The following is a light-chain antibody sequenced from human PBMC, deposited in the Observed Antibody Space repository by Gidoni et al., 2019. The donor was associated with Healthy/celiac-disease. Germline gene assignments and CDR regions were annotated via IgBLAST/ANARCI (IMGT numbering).Light chain of an antibody. J-gene: IGKJ2*01. CDR2: DAS. Sequence: EIQMTQSPSTLSASVGDRVTITCRASQSISSWLAWYQQKPGKAPKLLIYDASSLESGVPARFSGSGSGTEFTLTISSLQPDDFATYYCQQYKSWYTFGQGTKLEIK. V-gene: IGKV1-5*01. CDR3: QQYKSWYT. CDR1: QSISSW.